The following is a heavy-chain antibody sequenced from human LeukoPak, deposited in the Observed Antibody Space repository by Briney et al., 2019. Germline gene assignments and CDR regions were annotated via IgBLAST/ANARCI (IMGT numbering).Heavy chain of an antibody. V-gene: IGHV3-33*01. Sequence: PGGSLRLSCAASGFTFTSYGMHWVRQAPGKGLEWVAVIWYDGSDKFYADSVKGRFTISRDNSKKMLYLQMNSLRAEDTAVYYCARSRVVIPEGPDYWGQGTLVTVSS. CDR3: ARSRVVIPEGPDY. CDR1: GFTFTSYG. CDR2: IWYDGSDK. J-gene: IGHJ4*02. D-gene: IGHD3-10*01.